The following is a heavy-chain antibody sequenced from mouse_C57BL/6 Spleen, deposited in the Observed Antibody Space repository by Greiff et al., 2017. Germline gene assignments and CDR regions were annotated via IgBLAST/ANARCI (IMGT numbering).Heavy chain of an antibody. J-gene: IGHJ4*01. Sequence: VQLQQPGPELVKPGASVKISCKASGYSFTDYNMNWVKQSNGKSLEWIGVINPNYGTTSYNQKFKGKATLTVDQSSSTAYMPLNSLTSEDSAVYYCASLNYYGSRPYYYAMDYWGQGTSVTVSS. CDR3: ASLNYYGSRPYYYAMDY. CDR2: INPNYGTT. V-gene: IGHV1-39*01. CDR1: GYSFTDYN. D-gene: IGHD1-1*01.